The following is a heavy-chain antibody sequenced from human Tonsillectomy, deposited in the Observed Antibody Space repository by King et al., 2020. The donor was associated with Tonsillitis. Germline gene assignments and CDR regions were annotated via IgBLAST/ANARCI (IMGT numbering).Heavy chain of an antibody. D-gene: IGHD1-26*01. CDR3: ARGTQSGSYFSELDY. Sequence: VQLVESGGGVVQPGRSLRLSCAASGFTFSSYAMHWVRQAPGEGLEWVAVISYDGSNKYYADSVKGRFTISRDNSKNTLYLQMNSLRAEDTAVYYCARGTQSGSYFSELDYWGQGTLVTVSS. V-gene: IGHV3-30*01. CDR1: GFTFSSYA. CDR2: ISYDGSNK. J-gene: IGHJ4*02.